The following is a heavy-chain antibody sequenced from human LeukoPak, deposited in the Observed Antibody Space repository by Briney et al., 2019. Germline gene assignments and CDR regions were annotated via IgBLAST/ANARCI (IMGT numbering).Heavy chain of an antibody. D-gene: IGHD3-10*01. V-gene: IGHV3-23*01. J-gene: IGHJ4*02. Sequence: GGSLRLSCAASGFTFSSYAMSWVRQAPGKGLEWVSAISGSGGSTYYAESVKGRFTISRDNSKNTLYLQMNSLRAEDTAVYYCARVGGSGSYFPDYWGQGTLVTVSS. CDR3: ARVGGSGSYFPDY. CDR2: ISGSGGST. CDR1: GFTFSSYA.